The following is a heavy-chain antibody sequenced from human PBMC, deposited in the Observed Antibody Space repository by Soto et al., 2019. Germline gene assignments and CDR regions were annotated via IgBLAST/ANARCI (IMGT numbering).Heavy chain of an antibody. CDR2: ISGSGGST. D-gene: IGHD6-6*01. J-gene: IGHJ5*02. Sequence: EVQLVESGGGLVQPGRSLRLSCAASGFTFDDYDMYWVRQAPGKGLEWVSGISGSGGSTYYADSVKGRFTISRDNSKNTLYLQMNSLRAEDTAVYYCAKAIAARSFDPWGQGTLVTVSS. CDR1: GFTFDDYD. CDR3: AKAIAARSFDP. V-gene: IGHV3-23*04.